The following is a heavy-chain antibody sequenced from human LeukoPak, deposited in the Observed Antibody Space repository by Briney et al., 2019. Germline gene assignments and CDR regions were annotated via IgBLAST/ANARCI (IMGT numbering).Heavy chain of an antibody. CDR1: GFTFSSYG. D-gene: IGHD3-10*01. Sequence: GGSLRLSCAASGFTFSSYGMHWVRQAPGKGLEWVAVISYDGSNKYYADSVKGRFTISRDNSKNTLYLQMNSLRAEDTAVYYCAKDGRELLWFGELIYWGQGTLVTVSS. J-gene: IGHJ4*02. V-gene: IGHV3-30*18. CDR3: AKDGRELLWFGELIY. CDR2: ISYDGSNK.